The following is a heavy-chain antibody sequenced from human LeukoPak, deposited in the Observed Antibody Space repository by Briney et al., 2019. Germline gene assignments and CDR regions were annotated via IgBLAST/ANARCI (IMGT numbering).Heavy chain of an antibody. CDR1: GGSISSYY. J-gene: IGHJ5*02. D-gene: IGHD1-7*01. CDR2: IYYSGST. Sequence: PSETLSLTCTVSGGSISSYYWSWIRQPPGKGLEWIGYIYYSGSTNYNPSLKSRVTISVDTSKNQFSLKLSSVTAADTAVYYCARGGGITGTNAWFDPWGQGTLVTVSS. V-gene: IGHV4-59*01. CDR3: ARGGGITGTNAWFDP.